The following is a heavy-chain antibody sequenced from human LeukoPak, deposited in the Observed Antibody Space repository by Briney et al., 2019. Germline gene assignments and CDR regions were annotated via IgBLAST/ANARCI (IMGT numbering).Heavy chain of an antibody. CDR2: FDPEDGET. D-gene: IGHD6-19*01. CDR3: AIERGSGWLPDY. Sequence: ASVKVSCKVSGYTLTELSMHWVRQAPGKGLEWMGGFDPEDGETIYAQKFQGRATMTEDTSTDTAYMELSSLRSEDTAVYYCAIERGSGWLPDYWAREPWSPSPQ. V-gene: IGHV1-24*01. J-gene: IGHJ4*02. CDR1: GYTLTELS.